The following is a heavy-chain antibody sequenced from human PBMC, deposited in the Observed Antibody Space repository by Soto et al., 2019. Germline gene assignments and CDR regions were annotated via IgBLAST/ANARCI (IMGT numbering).Heavy chain of an antibody. J-gene: IGHJ4*02. CDR3: ATKPAYGDYPGGVFDY. CDR1: GGTFSSYT. V-gene: IGHV1-69*02. Sequence: QVQLVQSGAEVKKPGSSVKVSCKASGGTFSSYTISWVRQAPGQGLEWMGRIIPILGIANYAQKFQGRVTITADKSTSTAYMELSSLRSEDTAVYYCATKPAYGDYPGGVFDYWGQGTLVTVSS. CDR2: IIPILGIA. D-gene: IGHD4-17*01.